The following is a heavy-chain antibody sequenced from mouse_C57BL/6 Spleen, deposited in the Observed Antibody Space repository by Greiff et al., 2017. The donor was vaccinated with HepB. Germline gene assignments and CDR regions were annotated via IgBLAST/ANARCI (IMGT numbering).Heavy chain of an antibody. D-gene: IGHD2-10*01. CDR2: ISYDGSN. CDR3: ARAYSPAWFAY. V-gene: IGHV3-6*01. CDR1: GYSITSGYY. J-gene: IGHJ3*01. Sequence: EVQLVDSGPGLVKPSQSLSLTCSVTGYSITSGYYWNWIRQFPGNKLEWMGYISYDGSNNYNPSLKNRISITRDTSKNQFFLKLNSVTTEDTATYYCARAYSPAWFAYWGQGTLVTVSA.